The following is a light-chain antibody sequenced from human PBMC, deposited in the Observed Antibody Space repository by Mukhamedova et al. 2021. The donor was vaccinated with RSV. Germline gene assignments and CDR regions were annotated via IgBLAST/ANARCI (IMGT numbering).Light chain of an antibody. CDR1: VLYSSNNKNY. CDR3: QQYYSTPHT. Sequence: VLYSSNNKNYLAWYQQKPGQPPKLLIYWASTRESGVPDRFSGSGSGTDFTLTISSLQDEDVAVYYCQQYYSTPHTFGQGTKLENK. J-gene: IGKJ2*01. V-gene: IGKV4-1*01. CDR2: WAS.